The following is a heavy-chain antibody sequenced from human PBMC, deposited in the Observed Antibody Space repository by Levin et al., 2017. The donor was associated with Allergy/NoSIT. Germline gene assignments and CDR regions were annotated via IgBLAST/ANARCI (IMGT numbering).Heavy chain of an antibody. D-gene: IGHD5-18*01. J-gene: IGHJ5*02. CDR1: GGSISSYY. Sequence: PSETLSLTCTVSGGSISSYYWSWIRQPPGKGLEWIGYIYYSGSTNYNPSLKSRVTISVDTSKNQFSLKLSSVTAADTAVYYCARRGEIGYSYGEENWFDPWGQGTLVTVSS. V-gene: IGHV4-59*08. CDR3: ARRGEIGYSYGEENWFDP. CDR2: IYYSGST.